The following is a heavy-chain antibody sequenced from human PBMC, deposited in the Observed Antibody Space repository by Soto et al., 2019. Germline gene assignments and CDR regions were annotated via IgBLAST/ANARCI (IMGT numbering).Heavy chain of an antibody. V-gene: IGHV5-51*01. CDR2: IYPGDSDT. D-gene: IGHD2-8*01. CDR3: ARLGYCTNGVCPNWFDP. J-gene: IGHJ5*02. Sequence: GESLKISCKGSVYSFTSYWIGWVRQMPGKGLEWMGIIYPGDSDTRYSPSFQGQVTISADKSISTAYLQWSSLKASDTATYYCARLGYCTNGVCPNWFDPWGQGTLVTVSS. CDR1: VYSFTSYW.